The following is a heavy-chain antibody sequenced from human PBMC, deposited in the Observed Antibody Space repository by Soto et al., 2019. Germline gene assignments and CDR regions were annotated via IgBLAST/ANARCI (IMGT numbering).Heavy chain of an antibody. CDR1: VFSLSNSGEG. CDR3: ALYDMVRGVTASDYYYGMDV. Sequence: ESGPTLGNPTQPLTLTCTFSVFSLSNSGEGVGWIRQPPGKGLEWLAHIYWDDDKRYSPSLKSRLTITKDTSKNQVVLTMTNMDPVDTATYYCALYDMVRGVTASDYYYGMDVWGQGTTVTVSS. D-gene: IGHD3-10*01. J-gene: IGHJ6*02. V-gene: IGHV2-5*02. CDR2: IYWDDDK.